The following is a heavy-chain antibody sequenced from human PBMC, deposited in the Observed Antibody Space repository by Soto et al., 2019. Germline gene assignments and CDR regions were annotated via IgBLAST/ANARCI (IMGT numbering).Heavy chain of an antibody. J-gene: IGHJ4*02. Sequence: GGSLRLSCAASGFTFSIYWMTWVRQAPGKGLEWVANIKQDGSEKYYVDSVKGRFTISRDNAKNSLYLQMNSLRAEDTAVYYCARDPRGSSAGWGQGTLVTVSS. D-gene: IGHD6-13*01. CDR2: IKQDGSEK. CDR1: GFTFSIYW. CDR3: ARDPRGSSAG. V-gene: IGHV3-7*03.